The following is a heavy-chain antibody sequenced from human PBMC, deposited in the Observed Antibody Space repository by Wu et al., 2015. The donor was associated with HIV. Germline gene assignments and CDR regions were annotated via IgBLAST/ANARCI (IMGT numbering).Heavy chain of an antibody. J-gene: IGHJ6*02. V-gene: IGHV1-69*01. CDR1: GGTFSSFS. CDR3: AINTDSVATSLYSLGV. D-gene: IGHD5-12*01. CDR2: IIPIFDTS. Sequence: QVQLVQSGAEVKKPGSSVRLSCKASGGTFSSFSVNWVRQAPGQGLEWMGGIIPIFDTSTYAQTFQGRVTITSDESTSTAYMDLTSLRSDDTAVYYCAINTDSVATSLYSLGVWGQGTVVTVSS.